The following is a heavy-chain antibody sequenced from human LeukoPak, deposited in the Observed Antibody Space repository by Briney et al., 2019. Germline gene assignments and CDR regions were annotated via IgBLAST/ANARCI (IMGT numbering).Heavy chain of an antibody. CDR2: VISSGTT. J-gene: IGHJ4*02. CDR1: GGSISSDSYH. Sequence: SQTLPLTCSVSGGSISSDSYHWTWIRQPAGKGLEWIGRVISSGTTNYNPSLKSRVTILVDTSKNQFSLKLNFVTAADTAVYYCARGGWFGELFFDHWGQGILVTVSS. V-gene: IGHV4-61*02. CDR3: ARGGWFGELFFDH. D-gene: IGHD3-10*01.